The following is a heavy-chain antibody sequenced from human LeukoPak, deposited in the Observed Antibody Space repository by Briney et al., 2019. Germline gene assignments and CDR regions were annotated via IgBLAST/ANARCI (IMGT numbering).Heavy chain of an antibody. V-gene: IGHV5-51*01. J-gene: IGHJ4*02. CDR3: AYSSRGSSSEFGY. CDR1: GYSFTSYW. CDR2: IYPGDSDP. D-gene: IGHD6-6*01. Sequence: GESLKISCKGSGYSFTSYWIGWVRQMPGKGLEWMGIIYPGDSDPRYSPSFQGQVTISADKSISTAYLQWSSLKASDTAMYYCAYSSRGSSSEFGYWGQGTLVTVSS.